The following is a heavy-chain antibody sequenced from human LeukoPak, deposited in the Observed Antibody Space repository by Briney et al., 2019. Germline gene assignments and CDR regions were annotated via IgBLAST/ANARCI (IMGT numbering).Heavy chain of an antibody. CDR1: GFTFSSFG. V-gene: IGHV3-30*18. D-gene: IGHD2-2*01. CDR2: ISYDGSYK. Sequence: PGGSLRLSCAASGFTFSSFGMHWVRQAPGKGLEWVAVISYDGSYKNHADSVQGRFSISRDNPKNTLYLQMNTLSAEDTAVYYCGKERWGYCSSAGCPLFDSWGQGTLITVSS. CDR3: GKERWGYCSSAGCPLFDS. J-gene: IGHJ4*02.